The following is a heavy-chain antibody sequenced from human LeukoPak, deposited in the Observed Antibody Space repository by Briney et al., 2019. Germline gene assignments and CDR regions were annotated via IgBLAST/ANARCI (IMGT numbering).Heavy chain of an antibody. V-gene: IGHV4-59*08. Sequence: SETLSLTCTVSGGSISSYYWSWIRQPPGKGLEWIGYIYYSGSTNCNPSVKSRVTISVDTSKNQFSLKLSPVTAADTAVYYCARWYSSGWAFDYWGQGTLVTVSS. CDR1: GGSISSYY. J-gene: IGHJ4*02. CDR2: IYYSGST. D-gene: IGHD6-19*01. CDR3: ARWYSSGWAFDY.